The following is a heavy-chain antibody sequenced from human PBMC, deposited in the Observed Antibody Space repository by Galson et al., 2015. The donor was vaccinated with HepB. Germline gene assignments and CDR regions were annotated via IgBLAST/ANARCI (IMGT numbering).Heavy chain of an antibody. Sequence: SVKVSCKASGYTFTSYGISWVRQAPGQGLEWMGWISAYNGNTNYAQKLQGRVTMTTDTSTSTAYMELRSLRSDDTAVYYCARFGPTYYDILTGHPFDYWAREPWSPSPQ. CDR2: ISAYNGNT. V-gene: IGHV1-18*04. CDR1: GYTFTSYG. J-gene: IGHJ4*02. CDR3: ARFGPTYYDILTGHPFDY. D-gene: IGHD3-9*01.